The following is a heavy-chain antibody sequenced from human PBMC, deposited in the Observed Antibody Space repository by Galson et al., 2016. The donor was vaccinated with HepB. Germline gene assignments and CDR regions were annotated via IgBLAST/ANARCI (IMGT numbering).Heavy chain of an antibody. J-gene: IGHJ6*02. CDR1: GGSLTGYY. CDR2: INYRGTT. D-gene: IGHD4-11*01. CDR3: VRGRHRSPPQSNYYYYYGMDV. V-gene: IGHV4-34*01. Sequence: SETLSLTCAVSGGSLTGYYWTWIRQSPGKGLEWLGEINYRGTTNYNPSLKTRVTISADTSKNQFSLRLTSVTAADTTVYYCVRGRHRSPPQSNYYYYYGMDVWGPGTTVTVS.